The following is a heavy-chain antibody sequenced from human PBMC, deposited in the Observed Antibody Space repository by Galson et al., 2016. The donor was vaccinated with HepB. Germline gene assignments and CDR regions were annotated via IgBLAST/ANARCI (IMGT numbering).Heavy chain of an antibody. D-gene: IGHD2-2*02. V-gene: IGHV2-5*02. CDR3: AHTPRKVPAAICNLCDT. CDR1: GFSLSTSGVG. Sequence: PALVKPTQTLTLTCTFSGFSLSTSGVGVGWIRQPPGKALEWLALIYWDDDKRYSPSLKSRLTITKDTSKNQVVLTMTNMDPVDTATYYCAHTPRKVPAAICNLCDTWGQGTLVTVTS. J-gene: IGHJ5*02. CDR2: IYWDDDK.